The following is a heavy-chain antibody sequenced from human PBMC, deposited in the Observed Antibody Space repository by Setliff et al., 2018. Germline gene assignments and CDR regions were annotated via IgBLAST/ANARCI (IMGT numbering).Heavy chain of an antibody. CDR3: AREHVSGHSEY. J-gene: IGHJ4*02. Sequence: LKISCKGSGYSFTTYWIGWVRQMPGKGLEWMGIVYPGDSDTQYSPSFQGQVTFSSDKSINTAYLHLSSLKASDTAMYYCAREHVSGHSEYWGQGTLVTVSS. V-gene: IGHV5-51*01. CDR1: GYSFTTYW. CDR2: VYPGDSDT. D-gene: IGHD1-26*01.